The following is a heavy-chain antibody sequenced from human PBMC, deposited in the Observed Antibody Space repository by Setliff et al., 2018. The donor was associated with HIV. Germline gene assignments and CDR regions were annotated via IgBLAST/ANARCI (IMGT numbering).Heavy chain of an antibody. Sequence: SETLSFTCTVSGGSASNSRYYWAWIRQPPGKGLEYIGEINHSGSTNYNPSLKSRVTISVDTSKNQFSLKLTSVTAADTAIYYCAGPPAGLWGQGILVTVSS. V-gene: IGHV4-39*07. CDR1: GGSASNSRYY. CDR2: INHSGST. D-gene: IGHD2-21*02. J-gene: IGHJ4*02. CDR3: AGPPAGL.